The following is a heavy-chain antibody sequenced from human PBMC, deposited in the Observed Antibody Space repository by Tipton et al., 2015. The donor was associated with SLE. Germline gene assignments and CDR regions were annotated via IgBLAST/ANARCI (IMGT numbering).Heavy chain of an antibody. CDR3: ARRGGYDPHFDS. J-gene: IGHJ4*02. D-gene: IGHD5-12*01. V-gene: IGHV4-39*07. CDR1: GGSISRSNYY. Sequence: TLSLTCTVSGGSISRSNYYWGWIRQPPGKGLEWIGNIYYSGTTYYNPSLKSRVTISIDTSKNQFSLKLTSVTAADTAVFYCARRGGYDPHFDSWGRGTLVTVSS. CDR2: IYYSGTT.